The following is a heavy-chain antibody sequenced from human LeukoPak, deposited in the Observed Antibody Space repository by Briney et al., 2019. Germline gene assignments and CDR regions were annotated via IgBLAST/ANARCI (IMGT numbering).Heavy chain of an antibody. J-gene: IGHJ5*02. Sequence: AASVKVSCTASGGTFSSYAISWVRQAPGQGLEWMGGIIPIFGTANYAQKFQGRVTITADESTSTAYMELSSLRSEDTAVYYCARVGGDYDFWSGSKTNNWFDPWGQGTLVTVSS. V-gene: IGHV1-69*13. CDR3: ARVGGDYDFWSGSKTNNWFDP. CDR2: IIPIFGTA. D-gene: IGHD3-3*01. CDR1: GGTFSSYA.